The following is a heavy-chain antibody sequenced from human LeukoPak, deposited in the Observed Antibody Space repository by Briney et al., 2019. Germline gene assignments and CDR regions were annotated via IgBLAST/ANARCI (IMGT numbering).Heavy chain of an antibody. J-gene: IGHJ5*02. CDR3: AKDVWWSVS. D-gene: IGHD2-8*02. Sequence: GGSLRLSCVASGFTFSNHAMTWVRQAPGKGLEWVSAISADAVDTFYTPSVKGRFTISRDNSKNTMYLQINSLRAEDTAIYYCAKDVWWSVSWGQGTLVTVSS. CDR2: ISADAVDT. V-gene: IGHV3-23*01. CDR1: GFTFSNHA.